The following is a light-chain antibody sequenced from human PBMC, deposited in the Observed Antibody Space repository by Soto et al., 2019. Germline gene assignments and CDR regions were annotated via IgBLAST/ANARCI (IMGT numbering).Light chain of an antibody. CDR3: QQYQNLWT. V-gene: IGKV3D-7*01. CDR1: QSVSSSY. J-gene: IGKJ1*01. CDR2: GAS. Sequence: EIVLTQSPGTLSLSPGERATLSCRASQSVSSSYLAWYQQKPGQAPRLLIYGASARATGIPARFSGSGSGTEFTLTIGSLQSEDSAVYYCQQYQNLWTFGQGTKVDI.